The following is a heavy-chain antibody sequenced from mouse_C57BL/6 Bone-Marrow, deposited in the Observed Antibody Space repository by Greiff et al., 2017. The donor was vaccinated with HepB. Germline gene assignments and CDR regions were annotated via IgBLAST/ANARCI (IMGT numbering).Heavy chain of an antibody. CDR1: GFSFNTYA. Sequence: EVKLVESGGGLVQPKGSLKLSCAASGFSFNTYAMNWVRQAPGKGLEWVARIRSKSNNYATYYADSVKDRFTISRDDSESMLYLQMNNLKTEDTAMYYCVSPYDYDGAWFAYWGQGTLVTVSA. CDR2: IRSKSNNYAT. D-gene: IGHD2-4*01. V-gene: IGHV10-1*01. J-gene: IGHJ3*01. CDR3: VSPYDYDGAWFAY.